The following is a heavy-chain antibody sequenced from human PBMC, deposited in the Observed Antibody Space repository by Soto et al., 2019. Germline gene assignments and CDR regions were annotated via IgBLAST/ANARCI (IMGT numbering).Heavy chain of an antibody. Sequence: GGSLRLSCTASGFNFNSYAMIWVRQAPGKGLEWVSGISGYGDTTYYSASGKGRFTISRDNTQKMLFLQMNSLRAEDTAMYYCAKVPLVLSNAFDLWGQGTKVTVSS. J-gene: IGHJ3*01. CDR2: ISGYGDTT. CDR1: GFNFNSYA. D-gene: IGHD2-8*02. CDR3: AKVPLVLSNAFDL. V-gene: IGHV3-23*01.